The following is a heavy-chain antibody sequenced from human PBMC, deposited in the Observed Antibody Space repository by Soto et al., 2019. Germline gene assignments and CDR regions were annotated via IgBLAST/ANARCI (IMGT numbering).Heavy chain of an antibody. CDR2: IDPSGGST. V-gene: IGHV1-46*01. CDR1: GYSFTSYY. CDR3: GRGGGCASTSLSNCYADWFDP. D-gene: IGHD2-2*01. Sequence: QVRLVQSGAEVKKPGASVKVSCTASGYSFTSYYMHWVRQAPGQGLEWLGIIDPSGGSTGYAQKFRGRVKIPGETAPRTAYMGLSGRRSEDTAVYYCGRGGGCASTSLSNCYADWFDPWGQGTLVSVSS. J-gene: IGHJ5*02.